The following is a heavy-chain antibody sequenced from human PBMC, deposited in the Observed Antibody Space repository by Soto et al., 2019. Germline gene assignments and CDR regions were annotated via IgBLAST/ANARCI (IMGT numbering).Heavy chain of an antibody. Sequence: VSCKASGYTFTSYGISWVRQAPGQGLEWMGWISAYNGNTNYPQKLQGRVTMTTDTSTSTAYMELRSLRSDDTAVYYCARDVLRYFDWLLHPNWFDPWGQGTLVTVSS. J-gene: IGHJ5*02. CDR2: ISAYNGNT. D-gene: IGHD3-9*01. V-gene: IGHV1-18*01. CDR1: GYTFTSYG. CDR3: ARDVLRYFDWLLHPNWFDP.